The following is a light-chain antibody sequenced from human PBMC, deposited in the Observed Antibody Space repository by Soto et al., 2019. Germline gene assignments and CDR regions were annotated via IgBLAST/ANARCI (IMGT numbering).Light chain of an antibody. J-gene: IGLJ2*01. Sequence: QSALTQPASVSGSPGQSITISCTGTSSDVGNYNLVSWYQQHPGKAPKLMIYEGSKRPSGVSNRFSGSKSGNTASLTISGLQAEDEADYYCCSYAGRSTLVFGGGTKVTVL. CDR3: CSYAGRSTLV. CDR1: SSDVGNYNL. V-gene: IGLV2-23*01. CDR2: EGS.